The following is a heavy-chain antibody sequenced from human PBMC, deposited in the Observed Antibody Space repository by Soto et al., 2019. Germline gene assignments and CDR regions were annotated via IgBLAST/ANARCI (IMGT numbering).Heavy chain of an antibody. J-gene: IGHJ6*02. CDR1: GGSFSGYY. CDR2: INHSGST. V-gene: IGHV4-34*01. Sequence: PSETLSLTCAVHGGSFSGYYWSWIRQPPGKGLEWIGEINHSGSTNYNPSLKSRVTISVDTSKNQFSLKLSSVTAADTAVYYCARGPDYSSGWYLDGMDVWGQGTTVTVSS. CDR3: ARGPDYSSGWYLDGMDV. D-gene: IGHD6-19*01.